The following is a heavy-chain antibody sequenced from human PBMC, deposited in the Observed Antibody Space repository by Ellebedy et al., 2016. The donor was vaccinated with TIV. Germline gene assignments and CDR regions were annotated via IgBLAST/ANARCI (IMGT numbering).Heavy chain of an antibody. CDR2: ISSSSSYI. D-gene: IGHD6-19*01. CDR3: ARTGYSSDWYAAN. J-gene: IGHJ4*02. CDR1: GFTFNTYS. V-gene: IGHV3-21*06. Sequence: PGGSLRLSCAASGFTFNTYSRNWVRQAPGKGLEWVSSISSSSSYIYYADSVKGRFTISRENAKNSLYLQMDSLRAEDTAVYYCARTGYSSDWYAANWGQGTLVTVSS.